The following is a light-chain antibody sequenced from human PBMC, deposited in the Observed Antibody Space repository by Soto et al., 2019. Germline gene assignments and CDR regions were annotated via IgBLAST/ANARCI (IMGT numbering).Light chain of an antibody. V-gene: IGLV1-51*02. J-gene: IGLJ2*01. Sequence: QSVLTQPPSVSAAAGQKVTISCSGSSSNIGSDYVSWYQQLPGTAPKLLISENNKRPSGIPDRFSGSKSGTSATLGITGLQTVDEADYYCAAWDKSLNGGVFGGGTKVTVL. CDR1: SSNIGSDY. CDR3: AAWDKSLNGGV. CDR2: ENN.